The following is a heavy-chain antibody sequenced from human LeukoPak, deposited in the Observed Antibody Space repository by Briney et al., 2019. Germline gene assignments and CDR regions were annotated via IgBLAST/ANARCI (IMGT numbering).Heavy chain of an antibody. D-gene: IGHD5-12*01. CDR3: ARDSNPYDYWYFDL. V-gene: IGHV4-61*02. CDR1: GGSISSGSYY. J-gene: IGHJ2*01. Sequence: SETLSLTCTVSGGSISSGSYYWSWIRQPAGKGLEWIGRIYTSGSTNYNPSLKSRVTISVDTSKNQFSLKLSSVTAADTAVYYCARDSNPYDYWYFDLWGRGTLVTVSS. CDR2: IYTSGST.